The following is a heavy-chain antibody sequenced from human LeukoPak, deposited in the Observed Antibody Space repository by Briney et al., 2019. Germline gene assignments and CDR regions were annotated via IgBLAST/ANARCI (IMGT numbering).Heavy chain of an antibody. D-gene: IGHD6-19*01. CDR1: GYTFTSYG. CDR3: AREEGDSSGLDY. CDR2: ISTYNGHT. J-gene: IGHJ4*02. V-gene: IGHV1-18*01. Sequence: ASVKVSCKASGYTFTSYGISWVRPAPGQGLEWMAWISTYNGHTNSAQKFQGRVTMTTDTSTSTAYTELRSLRSDDTAMYYCAREEGDSSGLDYWGQGTLVTVSS.